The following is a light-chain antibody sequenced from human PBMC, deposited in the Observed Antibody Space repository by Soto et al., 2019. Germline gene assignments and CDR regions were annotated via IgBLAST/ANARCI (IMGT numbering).Light chain of an antibody. J-gene: IGLJ1*01. CDR3: CSYTSSSTPWV. CDR2: DVS. V-gene: IGLV2-14*03. CDR1: SSDVGGYNY. Sequence: QSVLTQPASVSGSPGQSITISCTGTSSDVGGYNYVSWYQQHPGKAPKLMIYDVSDRPSGVSNRFSASKSGNTASLTISGLQAEDEADYYCCSYTSSSTPWVFGTGTKPPS.